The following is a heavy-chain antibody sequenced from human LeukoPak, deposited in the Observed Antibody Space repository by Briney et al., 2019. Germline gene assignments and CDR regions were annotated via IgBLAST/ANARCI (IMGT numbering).Heavy chain of an antibody. Sequence: GGSLRLSCAASGFTVSGHYMNRVRQAPGKGLEWVSVLYSNAGTYYADSVKGRFTISRDNFKNTLYLQMNSLRAEDTAVYYCAREGGSGSFFAFDIWGHGTMVTVSS. D-gene: IGHD3-10*01. J-gene: IGHJ3*02. V-gene: IGHV3-53*01. CDR1: GFTVSGHY. CDR3: AREGGSGSFFAFDI. CDR2: LYSNAGT.